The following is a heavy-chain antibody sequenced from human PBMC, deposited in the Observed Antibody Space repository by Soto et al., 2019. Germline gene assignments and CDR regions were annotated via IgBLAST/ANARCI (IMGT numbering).Heavy chain of an antibody. J-gene: IGHJ4*02. V-gene: IGHV1-8*01. CDR3: ARRAETNGWNGFGADKYYFDF. CDR2: MNPNTGNS. Sequence: ASVKVSCKAFGYTFTSYDIYWVRQATGQGLEWMGWMNPNTGNSAYAQKFQGRVTVTSDTSINTVHMELSSLRSEGTAVDYCARRAETNGWNGFGADKYYFDFWGQGTLVTVSS. CDR1: GYTFTSYD. D-gene: IGHD1-1*01.